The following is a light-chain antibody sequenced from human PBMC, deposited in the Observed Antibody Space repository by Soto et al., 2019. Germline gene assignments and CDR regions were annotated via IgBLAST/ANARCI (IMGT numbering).Light chain of an antibody. CDR1: RSDVGRYNY. V-gene: IGLV2-14*01. CDR3: SSYSTTSSPHVL. Sequence: QSALTQPASVSGSPGQSITISCTGTRSDVGRYNYVSWYQQHPGKAPKLLIYEVTYRPSGVSTRFSASKSSSTASLTISGIQAEDEADYYCSSYSTTSSPHVLFGGGTKVTVL. CDR2: EVT. J-gene: IGLJ2*01.